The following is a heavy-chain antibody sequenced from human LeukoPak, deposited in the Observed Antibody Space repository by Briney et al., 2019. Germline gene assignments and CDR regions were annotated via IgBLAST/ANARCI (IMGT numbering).Heavy chain of an antibody. CDR3: ASPTYDFWNTATAQDDY. V-gene: IGHV4-59*08. CDR1: GGSISSYY. CDR2: IYYSGST. Sequence: SETLSLTCTVSGGSISSYYWSWIRQPPGKGLEWIGYIYYSGSTNYNPSLKSRVTISVDTSKNQFSLKLSSVTAADTAVYYCASPTYDFWNTATAQDDYWGQGTLVTVSS. J-gene: IGHJ4*02. D-gene: IGHD3-3*01.